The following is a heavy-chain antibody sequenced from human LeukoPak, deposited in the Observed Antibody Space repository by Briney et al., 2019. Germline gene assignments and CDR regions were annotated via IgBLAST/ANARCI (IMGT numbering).Heavy chain of an antibody. Sequence: ASVKVSCKASGYTFTGYYMHWVRQAPGQGLEWMGRINPNSGGTNYAQKFQGRVTMTRDTSISTAYMELSRLRSDDTAVYHCARADSSGWAPFDYWGQGTLVTVSS. J-gene: IGHJ4*02. D-gene: IGHD6-19*01. CDR2: INPNSGGT. CDR1: GYTFTGYY. CDR3: ARADSSGWAPFDY. V-gene: IGHV1-2*06.